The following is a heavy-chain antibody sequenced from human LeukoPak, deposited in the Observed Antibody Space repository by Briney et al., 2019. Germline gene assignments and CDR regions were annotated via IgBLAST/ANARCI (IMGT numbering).Heavy chain of an antibody. D-gene: IGHD1-26*01. J-gene: IGHJ3*02. Sequence: PSQTLSLTCTVSGGSISSGGYYWSWIRQHPGKGLEWIGYINYSGSTYYNPSLKSRVTISVDTSKNQFSLKLSSVTAADTAVCYCSMTHVGAFDIWGQGTMVTVSS. V-gene: IGHV4-31*03. CDR2: INYSGST. CDR1: GGSISSGGYY. CDR3: SMTHVGAFDI.